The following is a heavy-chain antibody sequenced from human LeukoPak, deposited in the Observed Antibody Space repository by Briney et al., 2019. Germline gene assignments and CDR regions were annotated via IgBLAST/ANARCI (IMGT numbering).Heavy chain of an antibody. Sequence: PSETLSLTCTVSGGSISSSSYYWGWIRQPPGKGLEWIGSIYYSGSTYYNPSLKSRVTISVDTSKNQFSLKLSSVTAADTAVYYCARPTSDWSGYYGYWGQGTLVTVSS. CDR3: ARPTSDWSGYYGY. J-gene: IGHJ4*02. V-gene: IGHV4-39*01. CDR1: GGSISSSSYY. D-gene: IGHD3-3*01. CDR2: IYYSGST.